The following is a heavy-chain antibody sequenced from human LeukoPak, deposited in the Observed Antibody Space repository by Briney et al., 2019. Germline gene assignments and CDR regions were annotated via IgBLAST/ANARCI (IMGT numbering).Heavy chain of an antibody. D-gene: IGHD6-6*01. J-gene: IGHJ5*02. CDR3: ARLLMGISTRPWWFDP. CDR2: ISYRGST. Sequence: SETRSLTCTVSGGSISSYYCSWIRLLPGKGLEWIGYISYRGSTNYNPSLKSRVTISLDTSKNQFSLKLSSVTAADTAVYYCARLLMGISTRPWWFDPWGQGTLVTVSS. V-gene: IGHV4-59*01. CDR1: GGSISSYY.